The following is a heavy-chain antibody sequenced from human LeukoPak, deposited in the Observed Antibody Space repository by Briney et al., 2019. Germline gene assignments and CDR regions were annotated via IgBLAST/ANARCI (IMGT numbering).Heavy chain of an antibody. J-gene: IGHJ4*02. D-gene: IGHD2-8*02. V-gene: IGHV4-39*07. CDR1: GGSITSSSDY. CDR2: IYYYGST. Sequence: SETLSLTCTVSGGSITSSSDYWGWIRQAPGKGLDWIGSIYYYGSTDYNPSLKSRVTISVDKSKNQFSLKLSSVTAADTAVYYCARLISAGGFDYWGQGTLVTVSS. CDR3: ARLISAGGFDY.